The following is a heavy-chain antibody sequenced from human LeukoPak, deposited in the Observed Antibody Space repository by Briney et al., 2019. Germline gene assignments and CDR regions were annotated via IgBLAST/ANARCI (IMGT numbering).Heavy chain of an antibody. CDR3: ARDRDIVVVPASSYYYYGMDV. CDR2: IYYSGST. V-gene: IGHV4-31*03. CDR1: GGSISSGGYY. Sequence: SETLSLTCTVPGGSISSGGYYWSWIRQHPGKGLEWIGYIYYSGSTYYNPSLKSRVTISVDTSKNQFSLKLSSVTAADTAVYYCARDRDIVVVPASSYYYYGMDVWGQGTTVTVSS. D-gene: IGHD2-2*01. J-gene: IGHJ6*02.